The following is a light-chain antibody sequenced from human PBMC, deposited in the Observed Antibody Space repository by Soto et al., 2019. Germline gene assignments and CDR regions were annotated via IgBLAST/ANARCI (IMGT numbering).Light chain of an antibody. V-gene: IGKV1-5*03. CDR1: QSIRSTW. CDR2: KGS. J-gene: IGKJ1*01. CDR3: QQYAAQSPWT. Sequence: DVQMTQSPSTLSASVGDKVTITCRASQSIRSTWLAWFQQRPGKDPNVLIYKGSPLPSGVSSRFSGSGSGTEFPLTISSLQPDDFATSFCQQYAAQSPWTFGQGTRVE.